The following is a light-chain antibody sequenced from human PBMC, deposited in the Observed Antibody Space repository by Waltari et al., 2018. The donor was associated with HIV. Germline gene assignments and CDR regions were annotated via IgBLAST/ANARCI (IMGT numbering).Light chain of an antibody. CDR1: ALPKRY. Sequence: SYELTQPPSVSVSPGQTARVTCSGDALPKRYAYWYQQMPGQAPVLLIFRDTERPSGSPERFSSSSSGTTATLTIRAVQSEDEADYYCQSTDSSCVYWVFGGGTTLTVL. CDR3: QSTDSSCVYWV. CDR2: RDT. J-gene: IGLJ3*02. V-gene: IGLV3-25*03.